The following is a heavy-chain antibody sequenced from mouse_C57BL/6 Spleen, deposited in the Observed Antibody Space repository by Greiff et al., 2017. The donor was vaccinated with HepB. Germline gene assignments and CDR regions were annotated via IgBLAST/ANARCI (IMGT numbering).Heavy chain of an antibody. J-gene: IGHJ4*01. CDR1: GYTFTSYW. Sequence: QVQLKQPGAELVMPGASVKLSCKASGYTFTSYWMHWVKQRPGQGLEWIGEIDPSDSYTNYNQKFKGKSTLTVDKSSSTAYMQLSSLTSEDSAVYYCARRGDYYAMDYWGQGTTLTVSS. V-gene: IGHV1-69*01. CDR3: ARRGDYYAMDY. CDR2: IDPSDSYT.